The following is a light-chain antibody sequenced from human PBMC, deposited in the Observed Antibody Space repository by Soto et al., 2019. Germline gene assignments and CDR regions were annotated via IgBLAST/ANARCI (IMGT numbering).Light chain of an antibody. J-gene: IGKJ1*01. CDR2: GAF. CDR3: QQYGSSPPWT. CDR1: QSVSSN. Sequence: EIVMTQSPATLSVSPGERATLSCRASQSVSSNLACYQQKPGQAPRLLICGAFTRATGIPERFSGSGSGTEFTLTISRLEPEDFAVYSCQQYGSSPPWTFGQGTKVGIK. V-gene: IGKV3-15*01.